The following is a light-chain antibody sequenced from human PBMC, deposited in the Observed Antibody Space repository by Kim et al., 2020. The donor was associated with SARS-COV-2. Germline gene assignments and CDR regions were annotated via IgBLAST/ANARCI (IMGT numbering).Light chain of an antibody. V-gene: IGKV4-1*01. Sequence: RASVNCKSSQSVLYSSNNKNYLAWYQQKPGQPPKLLIYRASTRESGVPDRFNGSGSGTDFTLTISSLQAEDVVVYYCQQYYSTPYTFGQGTKLEI. J-gene: IGKJ2*01. CDR2: RAS. CDR1: QSVLYSSNNKNY. CDR3: QQYYSTPYT.